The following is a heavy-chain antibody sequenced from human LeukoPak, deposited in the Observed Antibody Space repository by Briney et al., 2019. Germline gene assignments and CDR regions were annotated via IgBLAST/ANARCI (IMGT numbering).Heavy chain of an antibody. D-gene: IGHD3-22*01. CDR3: AKDKGNYYDSSGYFDY. CDR2: ISGGGGTT. CDR1: GFTFITYA. Sequence: PGGSLRLSCTASGFTFITYAMNWVRQVPGKGPEWVSTISGGGGTTYYADSVKGRFTISRDNSRNTLYLQMNTLRADDTAVYYCAKDKGNYYDSSGYFDYWGQGTLVTVSS. J-gene: IGHJ4*02. V-gene: IGHV3-23*01.